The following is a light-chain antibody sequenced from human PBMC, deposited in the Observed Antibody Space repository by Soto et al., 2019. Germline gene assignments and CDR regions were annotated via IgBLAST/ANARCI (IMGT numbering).Light chain of an antibody. Sequence: EIMMTQSPATLSVSPRERATLSCRASQSVSSYLAWYQQKPGQSPRLLISGASTRAADFPARFSGSGSGTEFILTISSLQSEDFAFYYCQQYDDWPWTFGQGTKVDTK. CDR3: QQYDDWPWT. J-gene: IGKJ1*01. CDR1: QSVSSY. V-gene: IGKV3-15*01. CDR2: GAS.